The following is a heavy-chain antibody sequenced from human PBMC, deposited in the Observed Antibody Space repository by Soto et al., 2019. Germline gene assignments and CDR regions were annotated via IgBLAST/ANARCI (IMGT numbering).Heavy chain of an antibody. J-gene: IGHJ4*02. D-gene: IGHD6-6*01. CDR2: IIPIFGTA. Sequence: SVKVSCKASGGTFSSYAISWVRQAPGQGLEWMGGIIPIFGTANYAQKFQGRVTITADESTSTAYMELSSLRSEDTAVYYCARVSAYSSSYMSKYYFDYWGQGTLVTVSS. CDR1: GGTFSSYA. V-gene: IGHV1-69*01. CDR3: ARVSAYSSSYMSKYYFDY.